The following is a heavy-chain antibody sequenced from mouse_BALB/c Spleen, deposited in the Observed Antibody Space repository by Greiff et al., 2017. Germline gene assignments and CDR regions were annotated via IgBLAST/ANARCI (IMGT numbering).Heavy chain of an antibody. D-gene: IGHD2-4*01. J-gene: IGHJ3*01. Sequence: EVKLVESGGGLVQPGGSLRLSCATSGFTFTDYYMSWVRQPPGKALEWLGFIRNKANGYTTEYSASVKGQFTISRDNSQSILYLQMNTLRAEDSATYYCARDILDYAAWFAYWGQGTLVTVSA. CDR1: GFTFTDYY. CDR2: IRNKANGYTT. CDR3: ARDILDYAAWFAY. V-gene: IGHV7-3*02.